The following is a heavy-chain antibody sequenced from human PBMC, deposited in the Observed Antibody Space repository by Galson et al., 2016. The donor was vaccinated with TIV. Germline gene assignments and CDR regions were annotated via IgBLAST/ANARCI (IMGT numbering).Heavy chain of an antibody. Sequence: PALVKPPQTLTLTCIFSGFSLRTYGMSVGWIRQPPGKALEWLARIDWDDDKFYNSSLKTRLTISKDISRNQVVLTMTNMDPVDTATYYCARAPISIFGLATSYYFDYWGQGTLVTVSS. V-gene: IGHV2-70*17. CDR2: IDWDDDK. CDR1: GFSLRTYGMS. J-gene: IGHJ4*02. CDR3: ARAPISIFGLATSYYFDY. D-gene: IGHD3-3*01.